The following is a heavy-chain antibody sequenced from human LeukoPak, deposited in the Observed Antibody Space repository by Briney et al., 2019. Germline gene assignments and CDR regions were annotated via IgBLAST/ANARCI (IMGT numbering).Heavy chain of an antibody. D-gene: IGHD1-26*01. CDR3: ARGLEEWELRLYYYYYYGMDV. CDR2: MNPNSGNT. V-gene: IGHV1-8*01. J-gene: IGHJ6*02. Sequence: GASVKVSCKASGYTFTSYDINWVRQATGQGLEWMGWMNPNSGNTGYAQKFQGRVTMTRNTSISTAYMELSSLRSEDTAVYYCARGLEEWELRLYYYYYYGMDVWGQGTTVTVSS. CDR1: GYTFTSYD.